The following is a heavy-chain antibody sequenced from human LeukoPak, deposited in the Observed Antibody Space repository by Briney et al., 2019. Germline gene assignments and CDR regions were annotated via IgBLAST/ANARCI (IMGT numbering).Heavy chain of an antibody. Sequence: GGSLRLSCAASGFTFSSYAMSWVRRAPGKGLEWVSAISGSGGSTNYADSVKGRFTISRDNSKNTLYLQMNSLRAEDTAVYYCAKSISVPGRRPEYYFDYWGQGTLVTVSS. V-gene: IGHV3-23*01. J-gene: IGHJ4*02. CDR3: AKSISVPGRRPEYYFDY. CDR2: ISGSGGST. CDR1: GFTFSSYA. D-gene: IGHD6-19*01.